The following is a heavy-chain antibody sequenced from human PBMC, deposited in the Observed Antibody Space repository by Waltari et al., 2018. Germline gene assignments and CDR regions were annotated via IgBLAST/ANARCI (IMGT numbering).Heavy chain of an antibody. D-gene: IGHD3-10*01. V-gene: IGHV3-11*01. Sequence: QVQLVESGGGLVKPGGSLRLSCAASGFTFSDYYMRWLRQAPGRGLAWVSYISSSGSTIYYADSVKGRFTISRDNAKNSLYLQMNSLRAEDTAVYYCARERVWFGETREYYFDYWGQGTLVTVSS. CDR2: ISSSGSTI. J-gene: IGHJ4*02. CDR1: GFTFSDYY. CDR3: ARERVWFGETREYYFDY.